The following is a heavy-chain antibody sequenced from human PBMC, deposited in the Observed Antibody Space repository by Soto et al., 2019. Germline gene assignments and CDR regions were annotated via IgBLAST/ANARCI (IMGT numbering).Heavy chain of an antibody. J-gene: IGHJ4*02. D-gene: IGHD3-22*01. V-gene: IGHV4-59*06. CDR2: IYYSGST. CDR3: ARSPYYYDSSRYYYY. Sequence: SETLSLTCTVSGGSISSYYWSWIRQPPGKGLEWIGYIYYSGSTYYNPSLKSRVTISVDTSKNQFSLKLSSVTAEDTAVYYCARSPYYYDSSRYYYYWGQGTLVTVSS. CDR1: GGSISSYY.